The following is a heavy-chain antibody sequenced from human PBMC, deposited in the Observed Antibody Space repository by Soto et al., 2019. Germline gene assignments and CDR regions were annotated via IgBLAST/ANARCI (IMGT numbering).Heavy chain of an antibody. V-gene: IGHV3-23*01. CDR3: AKVVGVSGNYYYYYYGMDV. Sequence: EVQLLESGGGLVQPGGSLRLSCAASGFTFSSYAVAWVRQAPGKGLEWVSAITGSGASAYYADSVKGRFTISRDNSQKTLSLQMNSLRAEDTAVYYCAKVVGVSGNYYYYYYGMDVWGQGTTVTVSS. CDR2: ITGSGASA. J-gene: IGHJ6*02. D-gene: IGHD3-16*01. CDR1: GFTFSSYA.